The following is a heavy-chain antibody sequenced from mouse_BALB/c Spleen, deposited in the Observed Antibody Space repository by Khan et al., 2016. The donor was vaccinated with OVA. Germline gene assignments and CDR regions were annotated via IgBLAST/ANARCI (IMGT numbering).Heavy chain of an antibody. D-gene: IGHD2-3*01. Sequence: EVQLQESGPGLVKPSQSLSLTCTVTGYSITSDYAWNWIRQFPGNKLGWMGYISYSGSTNYNPSLKSRISITRDTSKNQFFLQLNSVTTEDTATYYCARDGSRYNYAIDYWGQGTSVTVSS. CDR3: ARDGSRYNYAIDY. V-gene: IGHV3-2*02. CDR2: ISYSGST. J-gene: IGHJ4*01. CDR1: GYSITSDYA.